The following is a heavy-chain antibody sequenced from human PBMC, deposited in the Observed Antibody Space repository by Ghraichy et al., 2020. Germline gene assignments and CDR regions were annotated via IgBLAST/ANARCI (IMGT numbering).Heavy chain of an antibody. CDR1: GFTFSSYS. J-gene: IGHJ6*02. D-gene: IGHD3-3*01. Sequence: GGSLRLSCAASGFTFSSYSMNWVRQAPGKGLEWVSSISSSSSYIYYADSVKGRFTISRDNAKNSLYLQMNSLRAEDTAVYYCARSPRTIFGVVNPYYYYGMDVWGQGTTVTVSS. CDR2: ISSSSSYI. V-gene: IGHV3-21*01. CDR3: ARSPRTIFGVVNPYYYYGMDV.